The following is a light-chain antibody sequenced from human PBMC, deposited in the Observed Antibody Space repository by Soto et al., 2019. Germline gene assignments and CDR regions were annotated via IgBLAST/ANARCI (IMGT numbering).Light chain of an antibody. CDR1: QGIGDT. CDR2: GPS. CDR3: QQRSNWLT. V-gene: IGKV3D-11*01. J-gene: IGKJ4*01. Sequence: ERGLTHSPATLSVSPVECATLSFRASQGIGDTLAWYQHKPGQAPRLLIYGPSTRATGVPARFSGSGSGTDFTLTISSLEPEDFAVYYCQQRSNWLTFGGGTKVDIK.